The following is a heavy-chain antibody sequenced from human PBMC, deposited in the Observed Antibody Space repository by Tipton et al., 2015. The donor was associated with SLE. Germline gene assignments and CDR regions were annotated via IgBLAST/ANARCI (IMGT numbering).Heavy chain of an antibody. J-gene: IGHJ4*02. V-gene: IGHV3-9*01. Sequence: SLRLSCVGSGFVFDDYALQWVRQAPGKGLEWVSGISWNSGSIGYADSLKERFTISRDNTKNSLYLKLNSLRPEDTALYYCTTYASGDWGQGTLVTVSS. D-gene: IGHD3-10*01. CDR2: ISWNSGSI. CDR3: TTYASGD. CDR1: GFVFDDYA.